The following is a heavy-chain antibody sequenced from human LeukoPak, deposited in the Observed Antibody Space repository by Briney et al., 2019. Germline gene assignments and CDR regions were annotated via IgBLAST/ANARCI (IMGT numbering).Heavy chain of an antibody. CDR3: ARGRPHGNDY. CDR1: GFTFSSYS. CDR2: IASDGSST. J-gene: IGHJ4*02. D-gene: IGHD4-23*01. Sequence: GGSLRLSCAASGFTFSSYSMNWVRQAPGKGLVWVSRIASDGSSTTYADSVKGRFSISRNNAKNTLYLQMNSLRVEDTAVYYCARGRPHGNDYWGQGTLVTVSS. V-gene: IGHV3-74*01.